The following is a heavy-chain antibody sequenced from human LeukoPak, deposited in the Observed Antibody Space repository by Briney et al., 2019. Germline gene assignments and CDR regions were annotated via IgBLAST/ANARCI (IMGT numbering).Heavy chain of an antibody. CDR2: ISGSGGST. D-gene: IGHD4-17*01. V-gene: IGHV3-23*01. J-gene: IGHJ4*02. CDR1: GFTSSSYA. CDR3: AKGKDDYGVFGGDY. Sequence: GGSLRLSCAASGFTSSSYAMSWVRQAPGKGLEWVSAISGSGGSTYYADSVKGRFTISRDNSKNTLYLQMNSLRAEDTAVYYCAKGKDDYGVFGGDYWGQGTLVTVSS.